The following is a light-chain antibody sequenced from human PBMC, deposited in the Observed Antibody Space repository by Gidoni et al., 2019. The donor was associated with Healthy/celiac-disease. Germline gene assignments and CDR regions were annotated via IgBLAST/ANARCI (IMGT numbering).Light chain of an antibody. CDR2: DAS. Sequence: IQMTQSPASLSASVGDRNTITCQASQDISNYLNWYQQKPGKAPKLLIYDASNLETGIQSRFSGSGSGTDFTLTISSLQSEDFATYYCQQYDNLPYTFGQGTKLEIK. CDR3: QQYDNLPYT. V-gene: IGKV1-33*01. CDR1: QDISNY. J-gene: IGKJ2*01.